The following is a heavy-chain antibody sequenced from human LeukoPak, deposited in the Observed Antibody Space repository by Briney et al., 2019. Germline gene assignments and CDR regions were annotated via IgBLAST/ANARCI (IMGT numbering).Heavy chain of an antibody. D-gene: IGHD1-26*01. J-gene: IGHJ4*02. CDR2: ISSSGSTI. CDR3: ARDGGSYFPFDF. CDR1: GFTFSSYV. Sequence: GGSLRLSCAASGFTFSSYVMHWVRQAPGKGLEWVSYISSSGSTIYYADSVKGRFTISRDNAKNSLFLQMNSLRAEDTAVYYCARDGGSYFPFDFWGQGTLVTVSS. V-gene: IGHV3-48*04.